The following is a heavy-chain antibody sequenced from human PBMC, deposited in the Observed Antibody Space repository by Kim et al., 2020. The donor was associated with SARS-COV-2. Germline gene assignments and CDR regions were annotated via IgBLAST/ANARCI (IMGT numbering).Heavy chain of an antibody. J-gene: IGHJ4*02. CDR2: IIPIFGTA. CDR1: GGTFSSYA. Sequence: SVKVSCKASGGTFSSYAISWVRQAPGQGLEWMGGIIPIFGTANYAQKFQGRVTITADESTSTAYMELSSLRSEDTAVYYCARDRRYSYGSPPVFRYYFDYWGQGTLVTVSS. V-gene: IGHV1-69*13. D-gene: IGHD5-18*01. CDR3: ARDRRYSYGSPPVFRYYFDY.